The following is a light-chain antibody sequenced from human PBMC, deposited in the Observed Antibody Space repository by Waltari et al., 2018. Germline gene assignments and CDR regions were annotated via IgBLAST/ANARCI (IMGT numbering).Light chain of an antibody. CDR1: SSDVGKYNL. CDR2: EGS. CDR3: FSYAGRATGV. J-gene: IGLJ2*01. Sequence: QSALTQPASVSGSPGQSITISCTGTSSDVGKYNLVSWYQHHPGQAPKLIIYEGSQRPSVVSDRFSGSKSGNTASLTISGLQAEDEADYYCFSYAGRATGVFGGGTKLTVL. V-gene: IGLV2-23*01.